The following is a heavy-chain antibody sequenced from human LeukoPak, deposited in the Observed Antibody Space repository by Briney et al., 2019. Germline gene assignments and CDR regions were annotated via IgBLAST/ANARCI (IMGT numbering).Heavy chain of an antibody. V-gene: IGHV3-30*18. Sequence: PGGSLRLSCAASGFTFSSYGMHWVRQAPGKGLGWVAVISYDGSNKYYADSVKGRFTISRDNSKNTLYLQMNSLRAEDTAVYYCAKDRSSSWDWFDPWGQGTLVTVSS. CDR1: GFTFSSYG. CDR2: ISYDGSNK. CDR3: AKDRSSSWDWFDP. J-gene: IGHJ5*02. D-gene: IGHD6-13*01.